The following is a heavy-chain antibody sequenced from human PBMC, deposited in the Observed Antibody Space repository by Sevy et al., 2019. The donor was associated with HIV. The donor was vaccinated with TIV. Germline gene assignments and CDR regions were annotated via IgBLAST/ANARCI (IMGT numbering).Heavy chain of an antibody. J-gene: IGHJ3*02. CDR1: GFSVRDNY. CDR2: IYSAGAI. Sequence: GGSLRLSCVVSGFSVRDNYVSWVRQVPGRGLEWVSIIYSAGAIYYRDSVKGRFTISRHISEYTVYLQMNSLRTEDTALYYCMGGNSYGDAFNIWGQGTKVTVSS. D-gene: IGHD5-18*01. V-gene: IGHV3-53*04. CDR3: MGGNSYGDAFNI.